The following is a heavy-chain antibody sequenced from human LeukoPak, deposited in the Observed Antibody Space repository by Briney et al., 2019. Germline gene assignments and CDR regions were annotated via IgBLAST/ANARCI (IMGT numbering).Heavy chain of an antibody. CDR1: GFTFSSYA. CDR3: AKESSGYDSTNWIDP. D-gene: IGHD5-12*01. V-gene: IGHV3-30*04. Sequence: GGSLRLSCAASGFTFSSYAMHWVRQAPGKGLEWVAVISYDGSNKNYADSVKGRFTISRDNSKNTLYLQMNSLRAEDTAVYYCAKESSGYDSTNWIDPWGQGTLVTVSS. J-gene: IGHJ5*02. CDR2: ISYDGSNK.